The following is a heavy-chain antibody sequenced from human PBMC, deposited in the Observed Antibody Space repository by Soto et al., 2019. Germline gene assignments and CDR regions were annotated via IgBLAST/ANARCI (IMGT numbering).Heavy chain of an antibody. CDR2: IFGDGDE. V-gene: IGHV2-5*02. CDR1: GFSLSTGGVL. D-gene: IGHD6-19*01. CDR3: VHGSYTRGQYEAFDV. Sequence: QITLKESGPAVVKPTQTLTLTCTFSGFSLSTGGVLVGWVRQPPGEALEWLALIFGDGDERYSSSLTHRLTIAKDSSANHVVLRLANVDLVDSGTYYCVHGSYTRGQYEAFDVWGQGTLVTDSS. J-gene: IGHJ3*01.